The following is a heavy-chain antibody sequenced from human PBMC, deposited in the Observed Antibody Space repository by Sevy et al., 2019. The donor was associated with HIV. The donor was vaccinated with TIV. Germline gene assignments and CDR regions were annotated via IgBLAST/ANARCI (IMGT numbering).Heavy chain of an antibody. V-gene: IGHV3-66*01. D-gene: IGHD6-6*01. J-gene: IGHJ6*02. CDR1: GFTVSSNY. CDR2: IYSGGIT. Sequence: GGSLRLSCAASGFTVSSNYMSWVRQAPGKGLEWVSVIYSGGITYYADSVKGRFTISRDNSKNPLYLQMNSLRAEDTAVYYCARSLGSSSPYYYGMDVWGQGTTVTVSS. CDR3: ARSLGSSSPYYYGMDV.